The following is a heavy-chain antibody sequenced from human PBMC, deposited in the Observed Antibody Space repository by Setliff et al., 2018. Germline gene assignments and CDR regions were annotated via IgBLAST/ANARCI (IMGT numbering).Heavy chain of an antibody. Sequence: GASVKVSCKASGYTFTNYGIAWVRQAPGQGLDWMGWINAYSGNTVYAPKFQGRVTMTTDTSTSTAYMELRSLTSDDTAVYYCSRLVRYCTTTTCQRASGAEFWGQGTLVTVPQ. CDR1: GYTFTNYG. D-gene: IGHD2-8*01. CDR2: INAYSGNT. J-gene: IGHJ4*02. CDR3: SRLVRYCTTTTCQRASGAEF. V-gene: IGHV1-18*01.